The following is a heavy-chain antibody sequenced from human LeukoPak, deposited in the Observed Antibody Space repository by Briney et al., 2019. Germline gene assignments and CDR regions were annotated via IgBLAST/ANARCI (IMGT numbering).Heavy chain of an antibody. CDR1: GFTFSNAW. V-gene: IGHV3-15*01. Sequence: PGGSLRLSCAASGFTFSNAWMSWVRQAPGKGLEWVGRIKSKTDGGTTDYAAPVKGRFTISRDDSKNTLYLQMNSLKTEDTAVYYCAKIAAWLPNLRPFDPWGQGTLVTVSS. D-gene: IGHD6-25*01. J-gene: IGHJ5*02. CDR3: AKIAAWLPNLRPFDP. CDR2: IKSKTDGGTT.